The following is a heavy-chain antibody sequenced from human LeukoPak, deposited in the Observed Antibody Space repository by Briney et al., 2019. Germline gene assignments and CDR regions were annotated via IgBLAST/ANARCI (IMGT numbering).Heavy chain of an antibody. Sequence: SSETLSLTCTVSGGSISSYYWSWIRQPAGKGLEWIGHIYTSGSTNYNPSLKSRVTTSVDTSKNEFSLKLTSVTAADTAVYYCAREEYGDYTVDWGQGTLITVSS. CDR1: GGSISSYY. J-gene: IGHJ4*02. CDR3: AREEYGDYTVD. V-gene: IGHV4-4*07. CDR2: IYTSGST. D-gene: IGHD4-17*01.